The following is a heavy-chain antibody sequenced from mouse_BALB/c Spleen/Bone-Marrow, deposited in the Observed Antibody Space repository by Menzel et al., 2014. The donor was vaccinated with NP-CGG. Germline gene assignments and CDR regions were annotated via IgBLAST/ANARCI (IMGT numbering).Heavy chain of an antibody. CDR2: INPSTTYS. J-gene: IGHJ2*01. CDR1: GYTFTSYW. Sequence: AQLQQSGAELAKPGASVKMSCKASGYTFTSYWMHWVKQRPGQGLEWIGYINPSTTYSAYNQKFKDKATLTADKSSSTAYMQLSSLTSEDSAVYYCALYYRYDYFDYWGQGTTLTVSS. D-gene: IGHD2-14*01. V-gene: IGHV1-7*01. CDR3: ALYYRYDYFDY.